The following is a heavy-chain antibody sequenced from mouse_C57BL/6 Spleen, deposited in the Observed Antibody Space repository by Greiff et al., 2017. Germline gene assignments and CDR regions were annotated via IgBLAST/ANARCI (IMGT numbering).Heavy chain of an antibody. CDR1: GYTFTSYW. V-gene: IGHV1-61*01. Sequence: QVQLQQPGAELVRPGSSVKLSCKASGYTFTSYWMDWVKQRPGQGLEWIGNIYPSDSETHYNQKFKDKATLTVDKSSSTAYMQLSSLTSEDSAVYSGASRAAQSARYAMDYWGQGTSVTVSS. CDR2: IYPSDSET. CDR3: ASRAAQSARYAMDY. J-gene: IGHJ4*01. D-gene: IGHD3-2*02.